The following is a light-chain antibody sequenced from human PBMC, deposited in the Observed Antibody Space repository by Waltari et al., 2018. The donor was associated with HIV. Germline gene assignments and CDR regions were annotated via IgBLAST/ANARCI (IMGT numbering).Light chain of an antibody. CDR3: QYYNTYSRT. J-gene: IGKJ2*02. CDR1: QSISSW. Sequence: DIQMTQSTSTLSASVGDRVTITCRASQSISSWLAWYQMKPGKAPKLLIYKASSLESGVSSRFSGSGSGTEFTLTLSSLQPDDFATYYCQYYNTYSRTFGQGTKVEL. CDR2: KAS. V-gene: IGKV1-5*03.